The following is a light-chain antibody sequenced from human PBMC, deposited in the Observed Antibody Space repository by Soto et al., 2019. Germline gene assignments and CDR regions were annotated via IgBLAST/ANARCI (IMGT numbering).Light chain of an antibody. V-gene: IGKV1-5*03. CDR3: QQYNSYST. Sequence: DIPMTQSPSTLSASVGDRVTITCRTSQSIGGWLAWYQQKPGKAPKLLIYKASSLESGVPSRFSGSGSGTEFTLSISSLQPDDFASYYCQQYNSYSTFGQGTKVEIK. J-gene: IGKJ1*01. CDR1: QSIGGW. CDR2: KAS.